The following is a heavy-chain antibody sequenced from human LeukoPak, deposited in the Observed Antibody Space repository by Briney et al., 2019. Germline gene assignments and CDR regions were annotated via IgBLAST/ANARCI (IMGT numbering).Heavy chain of an antibody. CDR1: GGSISSYY. CDR2: IYYSGST. CDR3: ARGGDCSSTSCCLYFDY. D-gene: IGHD2-2*01. Sequence: SETLSLTCTVSGGSISSYYWSWIRQPPGKGLEWIGYIYYSGSTNYNPSLKSRVTISVDTSKNQFSLKLSSVTAADTAVYYCARGGDCSSTSCCLYFDYWGQGTLVTVSS. V-gene: IGHV4-59*12. J-gene: IGHJ4*02.